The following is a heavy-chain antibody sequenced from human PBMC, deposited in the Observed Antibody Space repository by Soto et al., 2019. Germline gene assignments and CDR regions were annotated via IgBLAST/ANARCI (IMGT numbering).Heavy chain of an antibody. D-gene: IGHD3-16*01. CDR1: GFSLDTWGVG. CDR2: IYWDDDK. Sequence: QITLKESGPTLVRPTQTLTLTCTVSGFSLDTWGVGVGWIRQPPGKAPEWLALIYWDDDKRYSPSLKNRLTITKDTSNNQVVLTVTNMDPVDTGTYYCARALGSWGSYYFDHWGQGTLVTVSS. CDR3: ARALGSWGSYYFDH. V-gene: IGHV2-5*02. J-gene: IGHJ4*02.